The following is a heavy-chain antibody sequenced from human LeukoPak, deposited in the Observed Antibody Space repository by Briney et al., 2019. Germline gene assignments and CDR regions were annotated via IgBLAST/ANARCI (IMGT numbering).Heavy chain of an antibody. CDR3: TTDGIPVYRAFDI. CDR2: IKSKTDGGTT. V-gene: IGHV3-15*01. Sequence: GGSLRLSCAASGFTFSNAWMSWVRQAPGKGLEWVGRIKSKTDGGTTDYAAPVKGRFTISRDDSKNTLYLQVNSLKTEDTAVYYCTTDGIPVYRAFDIWGQGTMVTVSS. J-gene: IGHJ3*02. D-gene: IGHD1-14*01. CDR1: GFTFSNAW.